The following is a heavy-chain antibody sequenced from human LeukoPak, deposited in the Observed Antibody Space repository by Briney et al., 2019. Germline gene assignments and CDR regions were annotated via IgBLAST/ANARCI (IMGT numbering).Heavy chain of an antibody. D-gene: IGHD5-18*01. V-gene: IGHV3-30*02. Sequence: GGSLRLSCAASGFTFSSYGMHWVRQAPGKWLEWVAFIRYDGSDKYYTKSVKGRFTISRDNSKNTLFLQMNSLRAEDTAVYYCAKDREGSAMDDYWGQGTLVTVSS. J-gene: IGHJ4*02. CDR2: IRYDGSDK. CDR1: GFTFSSYG. CDR3: AKDREGSAMDDY.